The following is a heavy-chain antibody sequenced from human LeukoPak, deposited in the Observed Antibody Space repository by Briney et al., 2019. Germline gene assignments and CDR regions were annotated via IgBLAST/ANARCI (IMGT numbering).Heavy chain of an antibody. CDR2: IGASGDT. CDR3: VLGAYWNDDKNAFHI. J-gene: IGHJ3*02. V-gene: IGHV3-13*04. Sequence: GGSRRLSCAASGLTFSSYDLHWIRQGPGKGLEWVSSIGASGDTYYSGSVKGRFTISRENAKKSVYLQMSSLSAEDRAVYFCVLGAYWNDDKNAFHIWGPGTMVTVSS. D-gene: IGHD1-1*01. CDR1: GLTFSSYD.